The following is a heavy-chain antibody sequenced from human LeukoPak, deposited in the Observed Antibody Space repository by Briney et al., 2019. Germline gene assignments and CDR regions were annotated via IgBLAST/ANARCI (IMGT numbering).Heavy chain of an antibody. CDR1: SGSIASTTW. Sequence: SETLSLTCAVSSGSIASTTWWSWIRQPPGKGLEWIGYIYHSGSTYYNPSLKSRVTISVDRSKNQFSLKLSSVTAADTAVYYCARVGRDGYNYWYFDLWGRGTLVTVSS. CDR3: ARVGRDGYNYWYFDL. CDR2: IYHSGST. V-gene: IGHV4-30-2*01. D-gene: IGHD5-24*01. J-gene: IGHJ2*01.